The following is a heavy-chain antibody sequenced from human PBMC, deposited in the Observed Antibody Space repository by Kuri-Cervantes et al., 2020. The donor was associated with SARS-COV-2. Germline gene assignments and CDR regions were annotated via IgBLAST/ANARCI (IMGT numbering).Heavy chain of an antibody. Sequence: ASVKVSCKVSGYTLTELSMHWVRQAPGKGLEWMGGFDPEDGETTYAQKFQGRVTMTEDTSTDTAYMELSSLRSEDTAVYYCASTMITFGGVFSYFDYWGQGTLVTVSS. CDR3: ASTMITFGGVFSYFDY. V-gene: IGHV1-24*01. D-gene: IGHD3-16*01. CDR1: GYTLTELS. J-gene: IGHJ4*02. CDR2: FDPEDGET.